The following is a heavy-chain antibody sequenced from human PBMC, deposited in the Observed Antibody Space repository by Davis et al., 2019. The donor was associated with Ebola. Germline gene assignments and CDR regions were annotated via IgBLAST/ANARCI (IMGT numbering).Heavy chain of an antibody. CDR2: IIPIFGTA. J-gene: IGHJ6*02. D-gene: IGHD2-2*01. CDR3: ATLQLPSLSGYYYGMDV. V-gene: IGHV1-69*13. CDR1: GGTFSSYA. Sequence: SVKVSCKASGGTFSSYAISWVRQAPGQGLEWMGGIIPIFGTANYAQKFQGRVTITADESTSTAYMELSSLRSEDTAVYYCATLQLPSLSGYYYGMDVWGQGTTVTVSS.